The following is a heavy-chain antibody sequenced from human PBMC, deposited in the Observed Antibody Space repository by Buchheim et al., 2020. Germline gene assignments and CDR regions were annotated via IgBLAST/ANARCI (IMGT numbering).Heavy chain of an antibody. D-gene: IGHD2-15*01. CDR2: IYHSGST. V-gene: IGHV4-4*02. J-gene: IGHJ5*02. CDR1: GGSISSSNW. CDR3: ARDQRGYCSGGSCYANWFDP. Sequence: QVQLQESGPGLVKPSGTLSLTCAVSGGSISSSNWWSWVLQPPGKGLEWMGEIYHSGSTNYNPSLKSRATISVDKSKNQFSPKLSAVTAADTAVYYCARDQRGYCSGGSCYANWFDPWGQGTL.